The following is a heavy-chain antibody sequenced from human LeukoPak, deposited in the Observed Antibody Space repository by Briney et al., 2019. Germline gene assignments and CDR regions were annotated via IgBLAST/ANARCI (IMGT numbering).Heavy chain of an antibody. J-gene: IGHJ4*02. Sequence: GGSLRLSCAASGFTFSSYAMSWVRQAPGKGLQWVSAISGSGGSTYYADSVKGRFTISRDNSKNTLYLQMNSLRAEDTAVYYCAKDLLEMATHAGYYFDYWGQGTLVTVSS. V-gene: IGHV3-23*01. D-gene: IGHD5-24*01. CDR1: GFTFSSYA. CDR3: AKDLLEMATHAGYYFDY. CDR2: ISGSGGST.